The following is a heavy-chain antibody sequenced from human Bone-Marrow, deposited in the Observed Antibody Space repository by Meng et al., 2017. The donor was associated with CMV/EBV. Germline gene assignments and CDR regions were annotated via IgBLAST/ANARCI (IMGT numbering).Heavy chain of an antibody. CDR2: IVPILGTV. V-gene: IGHV1-69*10. CDR1: GGTFSRFA. CDR3: ARSSKGITPTFDY. Sequence: SVKVSCKASGGTFSRFAVSWVRQAPGQGLEWMGGIVPILGTVNDAQKFQGRVTITADKSTSTAYMELSSLSSDDTAVYYCARSSKGITPTFDYWGQGTLVTVSS. J-gene: IGHJ4*02. D-gene: IGHD3-10*01.